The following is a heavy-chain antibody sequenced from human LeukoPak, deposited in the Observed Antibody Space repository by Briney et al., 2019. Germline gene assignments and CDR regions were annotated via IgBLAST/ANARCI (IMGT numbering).Heavy chain of an antibody. J-gene: IGHJ4*02. CDR1: GGSFSGYY. CDR2: INHSGST. CDR3: ATNSFDYYGSGSYSVDY. V-gene: IGHV4-34*01. Sequence: SETLSLTCAVYGGSFSGYYWSWIRQPPGKGLEWIGEINHSGSTNYNPSLKSRVTISVDTSKNQFSLKLSSVTAADTAVYYCATNSFDYYGSGSYSVDYWGQGTLVTVSS. D-gene: IGHD3-10*01.